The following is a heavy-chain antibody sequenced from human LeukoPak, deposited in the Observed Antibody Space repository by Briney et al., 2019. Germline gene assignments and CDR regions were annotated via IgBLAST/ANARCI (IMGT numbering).Heavy chain of an antibody. CDR2: ISPYDGNT. D-gene: IGHD3-10*01. Sequence: ASVKVSCKASGYTFTTYGISWVRQAPGRGLEWMGWISPYDGNTNYAQKLQGRATMTTDTSTSTAYMELRSLRSDDTAVYYCSRHYYGSGTYYHFDYWGQGTLVTVSS. CDR1: GYTFTTYG. J-gene: IGHJ4*02. V-gene: IGHV1-18*01. CDR3: SRHYYGSGTYYHFDY.